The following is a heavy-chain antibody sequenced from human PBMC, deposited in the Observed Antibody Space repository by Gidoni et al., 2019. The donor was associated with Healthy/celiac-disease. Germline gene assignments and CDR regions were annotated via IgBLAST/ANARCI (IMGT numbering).Heavy chain of an antibody. V-gene: IGHV3-49*04. CDR3: TRVVAAAGYYYYYMDV. CDR1: GFTFGDYA. Sequence: EVQLVESGGGLVQPGRSLRLSCTASGFTFGDYAMSWVRQAPGKGLGWVGFIRSKAYGGTTEYAASVKGRFTISRDDSKSIAYLQMNSLKTEDTAVYYCTRVVAAAGYYYYYMDVWGKGTTVTVSS. CDR2: IRSKAYGGTT. D-gene: IGHD6-13*01. J-gene: IGHJ6*03.